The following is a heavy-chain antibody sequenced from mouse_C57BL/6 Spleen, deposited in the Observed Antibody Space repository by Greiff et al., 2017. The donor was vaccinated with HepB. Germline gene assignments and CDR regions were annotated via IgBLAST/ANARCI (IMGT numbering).Heavy chain of an antibody. J-gene: IGHJ2*01. Sequence: EVQVVESGGDLVKPGGSLKLSCAASGFTFSSYGMSWVRQTPDKRLEWVATISSGGSYTYYPDSVKGRFTISRDNAKNTLYLQMSSLKSEDTAMYYCASGGYDYYYFDYWGQGTTLTVSS. CDR3: ASGGYDYYYFDY. V-gene: IGHV5-6*01. D-gene: IGHD2-4*01. CDR2: ISSGGSYT. CDR1: GFTFSSYG.